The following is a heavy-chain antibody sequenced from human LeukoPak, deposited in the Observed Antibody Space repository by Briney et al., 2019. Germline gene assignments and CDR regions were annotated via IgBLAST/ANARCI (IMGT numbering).Heavy chain of an antibody. CDR3: ARDISREDNTDY. V-gene: IGHV3-21*01. J-gene: IGHJ4*02. CDR1: GFTFGSYS. Sequence: PGGSLRLSCAASGFTFGSYSMNWVRQAPGKGLEWVSSISSSSSYIYYADSVKGRFTISRDNAKNSLYLQMNSLRAEDTAVYYCARDISREDNTDYWGQGTLVTVSS. CDR2: ISSSSSYI. D-gene: IGHD1-14*01.